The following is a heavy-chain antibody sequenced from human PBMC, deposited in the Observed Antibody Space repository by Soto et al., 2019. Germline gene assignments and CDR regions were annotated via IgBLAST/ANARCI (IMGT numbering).Heavy chain of an antibody. CDR2: ISYDGSNK. J-gene: IGHJ6*03. CDR3: AKSYSSSWYYYYYYMDV. V-gene: IGHV3-30*18. CDR1: GFTFSSYG. D-gene: IGHD6-13*01. Sequence: GESLKISCAASGFTFSSYGMHWVRQAPGKGLEWVAVISYDGSNKYYADSVKGRFTISRDNSKNTLYLQMNSLRAEDTAVYYCAKSYSSSWYYYYYYMDVWGKGTTVTVSS.